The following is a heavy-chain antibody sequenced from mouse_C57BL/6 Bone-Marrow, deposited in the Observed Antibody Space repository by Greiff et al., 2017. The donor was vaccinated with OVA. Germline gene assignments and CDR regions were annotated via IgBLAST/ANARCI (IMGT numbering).Heavy chain of an antibody. CDR1: GYTFTSYG. V-gene: IGHV1-81*01. CDR2: IYPRSGNT. D-gene: IGHD1-1*01. Sequence: VQLQQSGAELARPGASVKLSCKASGYTFTSYGISWVKQRTGQGLEWIGEIYPRSGNTYYNEKFKGKATLTADKSSSTAYMELRSLTSEDSAVYFWERKVITTVANGNLEVWGTGTPVTVSS. CDR3: ERKVITTVANGNLEV. J-gene: IGHJ1*03.